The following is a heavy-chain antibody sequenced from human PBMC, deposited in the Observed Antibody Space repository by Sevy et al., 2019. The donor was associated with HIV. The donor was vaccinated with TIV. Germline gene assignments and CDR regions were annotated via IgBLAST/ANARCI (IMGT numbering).Heavy chain of an antibody. J-gene: IGHJ4*02. CDR1: GFTFSSYA. D-gene: IGHD6-19*01. CDR2: ISGSGGST. CDR3: AKVFGYSSGHDH. Sequence: GGSLRLSCAASGFTFSSYAMSWVRQAPGKGLEWVSAISGSGGSTYYADSVKGRFTISRDNSKNTLYLQMNSLRGEDTAVYYCAKVFGYSSGHDHWGQGTLVTVSS. V-gene: IGHV3-23*01.